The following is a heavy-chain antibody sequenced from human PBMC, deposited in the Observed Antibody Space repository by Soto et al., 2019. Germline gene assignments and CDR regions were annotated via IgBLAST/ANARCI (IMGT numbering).Heavy chain of an antibody. CDR3: AKADSSGWYYSLDY. CDR2: LSWNSGTI. V-gene: IGHV3-9*01. Sequence: EVQLVESGGGLVQPGKSLRLSCAASGFTFDDYAMHWVRQVPGKGLEWVSGLSWNSGTIDYADSVKGRFTISRDNAKNSRHLQMNSLKPEDTAFYYCAKADSSGWYYSLDYWGQGTLVTVSS. CDR1: GFTFDDYA. D-gene: IGHD6-19*01. J-gene: IGHJ4*02.